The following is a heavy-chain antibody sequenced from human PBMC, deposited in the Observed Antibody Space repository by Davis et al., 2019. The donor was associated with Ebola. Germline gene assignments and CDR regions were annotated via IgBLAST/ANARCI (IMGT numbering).Heavy chain of an antibody. V-gene: IGHV3-64D*06. CDR3: VKDRFTVVVVHGGFDY. CDR2: ISTNGENT. J-gene: IGHJ4*02. CDR1: GFTFSSYA. D-gene: IGHD2-15*01. Sequence: PGGSLRLSCSASGFTFSSYAMHWVRQAPGKGLESVSRISTNGENTYYAESMKGRFTISRDNSKDTLYLQMRSLRTEDTAVYYCVKDRFTVVVVHGGFDYWGQGTLVTVSS.